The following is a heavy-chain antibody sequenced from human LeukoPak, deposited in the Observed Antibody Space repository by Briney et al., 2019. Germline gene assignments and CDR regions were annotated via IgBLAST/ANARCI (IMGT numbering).Heavy chain of an antibody. D-gene: IGHD2-2*02. CDR3: ARGLHRYCSSTSCYNWFDP. V-gene: IGHV4-34*01. CDR1: GGSFSGYY. J-gene: IGHJ5*02. CDR2: INHSGST. Sequence: PSETLSLTCAVYGGSFSGYYWSWIRQPPGKGLEWIGEINHSGSTNYNPSLKSRVTISVDTSKNQFSLKLSSVTAADTAVYYCARGLHRYCSSTSCYNWFDPWGQGTLVTVSS.